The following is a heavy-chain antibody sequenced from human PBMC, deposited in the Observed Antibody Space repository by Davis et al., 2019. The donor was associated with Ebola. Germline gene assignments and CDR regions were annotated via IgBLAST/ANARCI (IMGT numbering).Heavy chain of an antibody. J-gene: IGHJ4*02. CDR2: INSDGGHT. CDR3: ARIEAYGAGNYFEY. CDR1: GFTFSSYA. V-gene: IGHV3-23*01. D-gene: IGHD3-10*01. Sequence: GGSLRLSCAASGFTFSSYAMSWARQAPGKGLEWVSGINSDGGHTYYADSVRGRFTISRDTSTVYLQMNSLRAEDTAVYYCARIEAYGAGNYFEYWGQGTLVTISS.